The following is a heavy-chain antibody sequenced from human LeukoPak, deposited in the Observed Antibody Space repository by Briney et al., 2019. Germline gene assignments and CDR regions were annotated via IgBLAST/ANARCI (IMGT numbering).Heavy chain of an antibody. CDR1: GGTLSSHA. V-gene: IGHV1-69*05. CDR2: INPIFHTP. J-gene: IGHJ4*02. D-gene: IGHD4-11*01. Sequence: ASVKVSCKASGGTLSSHAITWVRQAPGQGLEWMGVINPIFHTPTYAKKFQGRLTITKDESMSTASMDLSSLISDDTAVYYCARGRTTGEFDYWGQGTLVTVSS. CDR3: ARGRTTGEFDY.